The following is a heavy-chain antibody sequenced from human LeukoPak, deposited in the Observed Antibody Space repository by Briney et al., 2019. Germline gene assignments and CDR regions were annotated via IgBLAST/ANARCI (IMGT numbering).Heavy chain of an antibody. Sequence: PGGSLRLSCAASGFTFSSYAMSWVRQAPGKGLEWVSAISGSGGSTYYADSVKGRFTISRDNSKNTLYLQMNSLRSEDTAVYYCARRGSGWSNYYYYMDVWGKGTTVTVSS. V-gene: IGHV3-23*01. D-gene: IGHD6-13*01. J-gene: IGHJ6*03. CDR1: GFTFSSYA. CDR2: ISGSGGST. CDR3: ARRGSGWSNYYYYMDV.